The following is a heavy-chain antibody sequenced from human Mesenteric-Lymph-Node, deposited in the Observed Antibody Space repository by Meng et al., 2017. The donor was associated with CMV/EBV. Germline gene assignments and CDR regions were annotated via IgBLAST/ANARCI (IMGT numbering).Heavy chain of an antibody. D-gene: IGHD6-19*01. CDR1: GFTFSDYY. J-gene: IGHJ4*02. CDR3: ARERGGSSGSYYFDY. V-gene: IGHV3-11*01. Sequence: GESLKISCAASGFTFSDYYMSWIRQAPGKGLEWVSYISSSGSTIYYADSVKGRFTISRDNAKNSLHLQMNSLRAEDTAVYYCARERGGSSGSYYFDYWGQGTLVTVSS. CDR2: ISSSGSTI.